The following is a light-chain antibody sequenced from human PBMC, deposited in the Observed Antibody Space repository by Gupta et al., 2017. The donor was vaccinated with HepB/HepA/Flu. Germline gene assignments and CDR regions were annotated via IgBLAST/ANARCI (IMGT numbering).Light chain of an antibody. CDR1: SSEVGSYNL. J-gene: IGLJ1*01. CDR2: EVS. Sequence: SALTQPASVSGSPGPSITISCTGTSSEVGSYNLVSWYQQHPGKAPKLMIYEVSKRPSGVSNRVSGSKSGKTASLTISGLQAEDEADYYCCSYAGSRPYVFGTGTKVTVL. V-gene: IGLV2-23*02. CDR3: CSYAGSRPYV.